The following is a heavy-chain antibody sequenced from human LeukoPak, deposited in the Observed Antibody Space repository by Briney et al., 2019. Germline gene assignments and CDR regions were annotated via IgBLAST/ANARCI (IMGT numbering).Heavy chain of an antibody. J-gene: IGHJ4*02. V-gene: IGHV4-38-2*01. CDR3: ARWDYDYVWGSYRFDY. D-gene: IGHD3-16*02. CDR2: IYHSGST. Sequence: PSETLSLTCAVSGYSISSGYYWGWIRQPPGKGLEWIGSIYHSGSTYYNPSFKSRVTISVDTSKNQFSLKLSSVTAADTAVYYCARWDYDYVWGSYRFDYWGQGTLVTVSS. CDR1: GYSISSGYY.